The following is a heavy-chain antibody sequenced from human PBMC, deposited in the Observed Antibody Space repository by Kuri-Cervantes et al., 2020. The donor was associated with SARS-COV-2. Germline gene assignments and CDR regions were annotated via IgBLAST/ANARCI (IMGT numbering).Heavy chain of an antibody. Sequence: SQTLSLTCAVSGYSISSGYYWGWIRQPPGKGLEWIGSIYYSGSTYYNPSLKSRVTISVDTSKNQFSLKLSSVTAVDTAVYYCASNTVTTSGFDYWGQGTLVTVSS. J-gene: IGHJ4*02. CDR3: ASNTVTTSGFDY. CDR1: GYSISSGYY. V-gene: IGHV4-38-2*01. D-gene: IGHD4-17*01. CDR2: IYYSGST.